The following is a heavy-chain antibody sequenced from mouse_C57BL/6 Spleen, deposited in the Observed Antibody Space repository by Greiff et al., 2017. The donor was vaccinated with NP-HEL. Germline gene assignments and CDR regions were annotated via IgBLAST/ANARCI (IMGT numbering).Heavy chain of an antibody. D-gene: IGHD3-2*02. Sequence: EVMLVESEGGLVQPGSSMKLSCTASGFTFSDYYMAWVRQVPEKGLEWVANINYDGSSTYYLDSLKSRFIISRDNAKNILYLQMSSLKSEDTATYYCAREGSSGYYYAMDYWGQGTSVTVSS. V-gene: IGHV5-16*01. CDR3: AREGSSGYYYAMDY. CDR1: GFTFSDYY. CDR2: INYDGSST. J-gene: IGHJ4*01.